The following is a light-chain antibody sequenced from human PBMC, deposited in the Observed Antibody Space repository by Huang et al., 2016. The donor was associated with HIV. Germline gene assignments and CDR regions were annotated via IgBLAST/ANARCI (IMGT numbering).Light chain of an antibody. J-gene: IGKJ1*01. CDR3: QQRSNRTPTT. CDR1: QSVGSY. V-gene: IGKV3-11*01. Sequence: EIILTQSPATLSLSPGERATLSRRASQSVGSYLAWYQQKPGQAPRLLIYDASNRATGIPARFSGGGSGTDFTLTIRGLEPDDFAVYFCQQRSNRTPTTFGQGTKVE. CDR2: DAS.